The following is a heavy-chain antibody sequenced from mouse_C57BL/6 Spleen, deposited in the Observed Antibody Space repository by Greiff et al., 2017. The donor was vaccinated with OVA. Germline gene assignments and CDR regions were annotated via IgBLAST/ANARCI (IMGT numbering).Heavy chain of an antibody. D-gene: IGHD1-1*01. J-gene: IGHJ3*01. V-gene: IGHV1-22*01. CDR1: GYTFTDYN. CDR3: ASDYGSSYGFAY. CDR2: INPNNGGT. Sequence: VHVKQSGPELVKPGASVKMSCKASGYTFTDYNMHWVKQSHGKSLEWIGYINPNNGGTSYNQKFKGKATLTVNKSSSTAYMELRSLTSEDSAVYYCASDYGSSYGFAYWGQGTLVTVSA.